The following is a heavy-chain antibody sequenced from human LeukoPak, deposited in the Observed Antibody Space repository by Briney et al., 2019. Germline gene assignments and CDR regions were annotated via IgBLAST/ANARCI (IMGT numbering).Heavy chain of an antibody. D-gene: IGHD1-1*01. V-gene: IGHV3-23*01. J-gene: IGHJ4*02. Sequence: GGSLRLSCAASGFTFSNYAMSWVRQAPGKGLEWVSSISGTGGSTYYADSVKGRFTISRDNSNNTLFLQMNSLRAEDTAVYYCAKVRTGHYFDYWGQGALVTVSS. CDR2: ISGTGGST. CDR1: GFTFSNYA. CDR3: AKVRTGHYFDY.